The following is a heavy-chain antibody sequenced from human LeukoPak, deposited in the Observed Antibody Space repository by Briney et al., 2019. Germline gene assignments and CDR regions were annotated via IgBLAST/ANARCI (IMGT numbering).Heavy chain of an antibody. CDR1: GYTFSDYY. D-gene: IGHD2/OR15-2a*01. Sequence: GGSVKDSCTASGYTFSDYYIHWLRQAPRQRLEWMGWINPKSGVTNFAQYYQGRVTMTRDTSSTTVYMELTRLRSDDTAVYYCARPLGSLKEYWWFDPWGQGTLVTVSS. CDR3: ARPLGSLKEYWWFDP. CDR2: INPKSGVT. V-gene: IGHV1-2*02. J-gene: IGHJ5*01.